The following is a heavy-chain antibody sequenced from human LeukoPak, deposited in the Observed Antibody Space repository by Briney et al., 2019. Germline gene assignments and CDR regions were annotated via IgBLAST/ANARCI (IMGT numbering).Heavy chain of an antibody. J-gene: IGHJ4*02. Sequence: PGGSLRLSCAASGFTFSSYWMSWVRQAPGKGLEWVTNIKQDGSEKYYVDSVKGRFTISRDNAKNSLYLQMNSLRAEDTAVYYCARVAYGDYSVLDYWGQGTLVTVSS. CDR2: IKQDGSEK. CDR1: GFTFSSYW. CDR3: ARVAYGDYSVLDY. D-gene: IGHD4-17*01. V-gene: IGHV3-7*01.